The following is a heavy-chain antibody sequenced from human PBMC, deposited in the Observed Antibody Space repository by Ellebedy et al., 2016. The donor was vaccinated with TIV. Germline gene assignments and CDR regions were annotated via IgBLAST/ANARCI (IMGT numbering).Heavy chain of an antibody. J-gene: IGHJ5*02. Sequence: MPSETLSLTCTVSGGSISSYWWNWIRQPPGKGLEWFGYISNTGNTNYNPSLKSRVTISADTSKNQFSLKLSSVTAADTAVYYCARNNYTSGTWGQGTLVSVSS. CDR3: ARNNYTSGT. V-gene: IGHV4-59*08. CDR1: GGSISSYW. CDR2: ISNTGNT. D-gene: IGHD3-10*01.